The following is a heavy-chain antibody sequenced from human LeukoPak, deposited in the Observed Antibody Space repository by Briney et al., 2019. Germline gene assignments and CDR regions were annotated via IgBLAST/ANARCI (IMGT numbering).Heavy chain of an antibody. CDR1: GFTFSSYA. CDR2: ISGSGGST. J-gene: IGHJ3*02. D-gene: IGHD1-26*01. CDR3: AKHKAGLGATTNDDAFDI. V-gene: IGHV3-23*01. Sequence: GGSLRLSCAASGFTFSSYAMSWVRQAPGKGLEWVSVISGSGGSTYYADSVKGRFTISRDNSKNTLHLQMNSLRAEDTAVYYCAKHKAGLGATTNDDAFDIWGQGTMVTVSS.